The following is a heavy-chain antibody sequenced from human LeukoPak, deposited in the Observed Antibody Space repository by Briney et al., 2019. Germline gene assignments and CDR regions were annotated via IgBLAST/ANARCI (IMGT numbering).Heavy chain of an antibody. CDR3: ATTGARGTTIFGVVNSYYFDY. CDR1: GYTFTSYG. CDR2: ISAYNGNT. V-gene: IGHV1-18*01. J-gene: IGHJ4*02. D-gene: IGHD3-3*01. Sequence: AASVKVSCKASGYTFTSYGISWVRQAPGQGLEWMGWISAYNGNTNYAQKLQGRVTMTEDTSTDTAYMELSSLRSEDTAVYYCATTGARGTTIFGVVNSYYFDYWGQGTLVTVSS.